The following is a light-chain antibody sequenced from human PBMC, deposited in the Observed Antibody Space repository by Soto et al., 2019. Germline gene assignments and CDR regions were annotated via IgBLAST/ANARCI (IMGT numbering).Light chain of an antibody. CDR2: LNSDGSH. J-gene: IGLJ2*01. Sequence: QSVLTQSPSASASLGASVKLTCTLSSGHSSYAITWHQQQPEKGPRYLMKLNSDGSHYKGDGIPDRFSGSSSGAERYLTISSLQSEDEGDYYCQTWGTGIHVVFGGGTKLTVL. CDR1: SGHSSYA. V-gene: IGLV4-69*01. CDR3: QTWGTGIHVV.